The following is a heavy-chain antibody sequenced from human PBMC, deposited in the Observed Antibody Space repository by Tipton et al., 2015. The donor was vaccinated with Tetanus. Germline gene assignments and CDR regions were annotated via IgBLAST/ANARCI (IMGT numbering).Heavy chain of an antibody. J-gene: IGHJ6*02. Sequence: TLSLTCTVSGGSISSSSYYWGWIRQPPGKGLEWIGSIYYSGSTYYNPSLKSRVTMSVDTSKNQFSLKLSSVTAADTAVYYCARGYYDILTGSPLNGMDVWGQGTTVTVSS. CDR3: ARGYYDILTGSPLNGMDV. CDR2: IYYSGST. V-gene: IGHV4-39*07. D-gene: IGHD3-9*01. CDR1: GGSISSSSYY.